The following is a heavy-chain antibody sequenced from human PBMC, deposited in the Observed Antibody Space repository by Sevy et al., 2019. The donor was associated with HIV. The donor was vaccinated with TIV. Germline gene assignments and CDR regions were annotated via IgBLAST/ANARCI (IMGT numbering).Heavy chain of an antibody. CDR1: GFTFNTYA. D-gene: IGHD3-22*01. Sequence: GGSLRLSCEASGFTFNTYAMNWVRQAPGKGLEWVSGISNGGERTDYTDSVKGRVTISRDNFKNTLFVQLNSLRADDTAVYYCAKSLYDSTGYYPVLDYWGQGTPVTVSS. CDR3: AKSLYDSTGYYPVLDY. V-gene: IGHV3-23*01. CDR2: ISNGGERT. J-gene: IGHJ4*02.